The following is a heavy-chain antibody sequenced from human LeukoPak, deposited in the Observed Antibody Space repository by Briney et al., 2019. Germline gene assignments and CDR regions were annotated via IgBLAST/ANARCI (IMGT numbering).Heavy chain of an antibody. V-gene: IGHV4-34*01. D-gene: IGHD3-10*01. CDR2: INHSGST. J-gene: IGHJ4*02. CDR3: AREPYYGSGSYYNRFFDY. Sequence: SETLSLTCAVYGGSFSGYYWSWIRQPPGKGLEWIGEINHSGSTNYNPSLKSRVTISVDTSQNQFSLRLSSVTAADAAVYYCAREPYYGSGSYYNRFFDYWGQGTLVTVSS. CDR1: GGSFSGYY.